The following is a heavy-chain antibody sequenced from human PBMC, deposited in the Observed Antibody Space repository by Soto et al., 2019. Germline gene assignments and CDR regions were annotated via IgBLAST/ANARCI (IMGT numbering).Heavy chain of an antibody. CDR3: ASYCSSPSCLGS. J-gene: IGHJ5*02. CDR2: INPNSGGT. V-gene: IGHV1-2*02. Sequence: ASVKVSCKASGYTFTAYYMHWVRQAPGQGLEWMGWINPNSGGTKYAQKFQGRVTMTRDTSINTAYMELSRLRSDDTAVYYCASYCSSPSCLGSWGQGTLVTVYS. CDR1: GYTFTAYY. D-gene: IGHD2-2*01.